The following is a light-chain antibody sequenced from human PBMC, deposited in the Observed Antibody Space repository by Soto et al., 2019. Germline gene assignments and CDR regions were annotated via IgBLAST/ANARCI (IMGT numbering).Light chain of an antibody. CDR1: QSISGY. CDR2: AAS. J-gene: IGKJ1*01. Sequence: DIQMTQSPSSLSASVGDRVTITCRASQSISGYLNWYQQKPGKAPKLLIYAASSLQSGVPSRFSGSGSGTEFTLTISSLQPDDFATYYCQQYNSYWTFGQGTKVDIK. CDR3: QQYNSYWT. V-gene: IGKV1-39*01.